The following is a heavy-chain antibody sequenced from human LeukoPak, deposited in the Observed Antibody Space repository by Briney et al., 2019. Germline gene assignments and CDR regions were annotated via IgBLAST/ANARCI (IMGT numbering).Heavy chain of an antibody. Sequence: GGSLRLSCAASGFTFSDYYMSWIRQAPGKGLEWVSYISSSGSTIYYADSVKGRFTISRDNAKNSLYLQMNSLRAEDTAVYYCARDQYYDSSGYAFDYWGQGTLVTVSS. D-gene: IGHD3-22*01. CDR3: ARDQYYDSSGYAFDY. CDR2: ISSSGSTI. V-gene: IGHV3-11*04. CDR1: GFTFSDYY. J-gene: IGHJ4*02.